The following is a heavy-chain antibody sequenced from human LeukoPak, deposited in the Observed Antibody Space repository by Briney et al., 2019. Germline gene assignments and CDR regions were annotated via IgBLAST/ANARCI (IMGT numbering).Heavy chain of an antibody. CDR2: INPNSGGT. J-gene: IGHJ4*02. Sequence: INPNSGGTNYVQKVQGRVTMTRDTSISTAYMELSRLRSDDTAVYYCARVSIVATGDYFDYWGQGTLVTVSS. D-gene: IGHD5-12*01. V-gene: IGHV1-2*02. CDR3: ARVSIVATGDYFDY.